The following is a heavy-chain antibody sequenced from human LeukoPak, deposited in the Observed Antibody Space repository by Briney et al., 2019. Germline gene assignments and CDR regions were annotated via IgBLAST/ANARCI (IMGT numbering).Heavy chain of an antibody. J-gene: IGHJ4*02. Sequence: GASVQVSCKASGYTFTSYGISWLRQAPGQGLAWMGWISAYNGNTNYAQMLQGRVTMTTDTSTSTAYMELRSLRSDDAAVYYCARGRHYGSGSYYRPSNFDYWGQGTLVTVSS. CDR1: GYTFTSYG. D-gene: IGHD3-10*01. CDR2: ISAYNGNT. V-gene: IGHV1-18*04. CDR3: ARGRHYGSGSYYRPSNFDY.